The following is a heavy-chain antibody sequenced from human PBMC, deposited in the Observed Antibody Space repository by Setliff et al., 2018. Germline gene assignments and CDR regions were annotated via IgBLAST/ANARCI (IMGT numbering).Heavy chain of an antibody. CDR3: AGPMTYFYDTSGKDV. D-gene: IGHD3-22*01. CDR2: ISSSSSSI. CDR1: GFTFSSYS. V-gene: IGHV3-48*01. J-gene: IGHJ6*04. Sequence: HPGGSLRLSCATSGFTFSSYSMNWVRQAPGKGLEWVSYISSSSSSIYYADSVKGRFTISRDNGKNSLFLQMSSLRAEDTAMYYCAGPMTYFYDTSGKDVWGKGTTVTVSS.